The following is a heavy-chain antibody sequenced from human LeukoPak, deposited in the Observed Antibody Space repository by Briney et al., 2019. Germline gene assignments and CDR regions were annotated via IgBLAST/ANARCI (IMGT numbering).Heavy chain of an antibody. CDR3: ARDRDSSFDAFDI. D-gene: IGHD6-19*01. CDR2: ISAYNGNT. CDR1: GYSFTSYW. Sequence: GESLKISCKGSGYSFTSYWIAWVRQAPGQGLEGMGWISAYNGNTNYAQKLQGRVTMTTDTSTSTAYMELRSLRPDDTAVYYCARDRDSSFDAFDIWGQGTMVTVSS. J-gene: IGHJ3*02. V-gene: IGHV1-18*04.